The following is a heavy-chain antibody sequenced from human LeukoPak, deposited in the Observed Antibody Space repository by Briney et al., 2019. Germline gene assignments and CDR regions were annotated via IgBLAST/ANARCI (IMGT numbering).Heavy chain of an antibody. Sequence: ASVKVSCKASGYTFTSYGISWVRQAPGQGLEWMGWISAYNGNTNYAQKLQGRVTMTTDTSTSTAYMGLRSLRSDDTAVYYCARDRGITGTTRPLGYWGQGTLVTVSS. CDR3: ARDRGITGTTRPLGY. CDR2: ISAYNGNT. CDR1: GYTFTSYG. J-gene: IGHJ4*02. V-gene: IGHV1-18*01. D-gene: IGHD1-7*01.